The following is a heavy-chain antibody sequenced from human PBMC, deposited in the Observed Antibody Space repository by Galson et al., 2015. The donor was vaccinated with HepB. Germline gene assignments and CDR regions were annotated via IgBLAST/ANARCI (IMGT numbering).Heavy chain of an antibody. Sequence: SLRLSCAASGFPFSNYAMNWVRQAPGKGLEWVSTISGGGDGTYYADSVKARFSISRDNSKNTVSLQMNSLSAEDTAIYYCARRGGSGWGAFDMWGQGTVVTVSS. V-gene: IGHV3-23*01. CDR2: ISGGGDGT. D-gene: IGHD6-19*01. CDR1: GFPFSNYA. J-gene: IGHJ3*02. CDR3: ARRGGSGWGAFDM.